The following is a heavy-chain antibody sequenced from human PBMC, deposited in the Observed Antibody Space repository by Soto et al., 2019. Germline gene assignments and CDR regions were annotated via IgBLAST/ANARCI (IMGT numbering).Heavy chain of an antibody. CDR3: ARHGLESGSYYEYFDY. V-gene: IGHV5-51*01. CDR1: GYKVSTWHNFTIYW. Sequence: GESLKISCMGSGYKVSTWHNFTIYWIAWVRQMPGKGLEWMGIIYPGDSDTRYSPSFQGQVTISADKSISTAYLQWSSLKASDTAMYYCARHGLESGSYYEYFDYWGQGTLVTVS. J-gene: IGHJ4*02. CDR2: IYPGDSDT. D-gene: IGHD1-26*01.